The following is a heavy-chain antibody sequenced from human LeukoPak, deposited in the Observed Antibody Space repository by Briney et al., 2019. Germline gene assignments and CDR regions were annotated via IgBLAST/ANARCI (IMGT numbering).Heavy chain of an antibody. J-gene: IGHJ4*02. Sequence: SETLSLTCAVSGGSISSGGYSWTWIRQPPGKGLERIGYIYHSGSTYCNPSLKSRVTISVDRSKNQFSLKLSSVTAADTAVYYCASTPYNWNYTPHFDYWGQGTLVTVSS. CDR3: ASTPYNWNYTPHFDY. CDR2: IYHSGST. D-gene: IGHD1-7*01. CDR1: GGSISSGGYS. V-gene: IGHV4-30-2*01.